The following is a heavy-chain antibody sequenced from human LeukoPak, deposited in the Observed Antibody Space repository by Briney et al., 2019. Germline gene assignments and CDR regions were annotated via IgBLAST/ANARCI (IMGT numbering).Heavy chain of an antibody. D-gene: IGHD5-12*01. V-gene: IGHV3-74*01. CDR1: GFTFISYW. J-gene: IGHJ4*02. Sequence: PGGSLRLSCAASGFTFISYWMQWVRQAPGKGLVWVSRIDGDGSSTNYADSVKGRFTISRDNAKNTLYLQMNSLRAEDTAVYYCARGYSGYFYYWGQGTLVTVP. CDR2: IDGDGSST. CDR3: ARGYSGYFYY.